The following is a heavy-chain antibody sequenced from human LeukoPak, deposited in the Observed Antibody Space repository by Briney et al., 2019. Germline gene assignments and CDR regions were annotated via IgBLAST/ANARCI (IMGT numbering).Heavy chain of an antibody. CDR2: IYTSGST. Sequence: SETLSLTCTVSGGSISSYYWSWIRQPAGKGLEWIGRIYTSGSTNYNPSLKSRVTISVDTSKNQFSLKLSSVTAADTAVYYCARAKPPTYYYGSGSYSPRLLGDYGMDVWGQGTTVTVSS. D-gene: IGHD3-10*01. CDR1: GGSISSYY. CDR3: ARAKPPTYYYGSGSYSPRLLGDYGMDV. V-gene: IGHV4-4*07. J-gene: IGHJ6*02.